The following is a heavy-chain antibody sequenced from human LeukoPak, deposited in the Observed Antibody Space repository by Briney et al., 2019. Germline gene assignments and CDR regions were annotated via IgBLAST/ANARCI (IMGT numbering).Heavy chain of an antibody. J-gene: IGHJ6*03. CDR2: IIPIFGTA. CDR1: GGTFSSYA. CDR3: AKEYAGSHYYYYYMDV. V-gene: IGHV1-69*13. Sequence: GASVKVSCKASGGTFSSYAISWVRQAPGQGLEWMGGIIPIFGTANYAQKFQGRVTITADESTSTAYMELSSLRAEDTAVYYCAKEYAGSHYYYYYMDVWGKGTTVTVSS. D-gene: IGHD2-2*01.